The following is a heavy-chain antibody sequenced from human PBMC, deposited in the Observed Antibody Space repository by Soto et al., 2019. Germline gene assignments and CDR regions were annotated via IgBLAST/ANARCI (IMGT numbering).Heavy chain of an antibody. V-gene: IGHV1-3*01. CDR1: GYTFTSYA. CDR3: ASDILRGMADY. CDR2: INAGNGNT. Sequence: GASVTVSCKASGYTFTSYAMHWVRQAPGQRLEWMGWINAGNGNTKYSQKFQGRVTITRDASASPAYMELSSLRSEDTAVYYCASDILRGMADYWGQGTLVTVSS. J-gene: IGHJ4*02. D-gene: IGHD3-10*01.